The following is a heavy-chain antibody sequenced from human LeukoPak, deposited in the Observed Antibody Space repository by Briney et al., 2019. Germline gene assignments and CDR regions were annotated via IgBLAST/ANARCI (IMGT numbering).Heavy chain of an antibody. CDR2: INPSGGST. J-gene: IGHJ5*02. CDR3: ARVAYDFWSGYSNWFDP. D-gene: IGHD3-3*01. V-gene: IGHV1-46*01. Sequence: ASVKVSCKASGYTFTSYGISWVRQAPGQGLEWMGIINPSGGSTSYAQKFQGRVTMTRDTSTSTVYMELSSLRSEDTAVYYCARVAYDFWSGYSNWFDPWGQGTLVTVSS. CDR1: GYTFTSYG.